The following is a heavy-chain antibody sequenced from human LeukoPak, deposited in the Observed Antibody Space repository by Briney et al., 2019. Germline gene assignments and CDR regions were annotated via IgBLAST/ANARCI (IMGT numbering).Heavy chain of an antibody. CDR3: ARRSSTGQPIDY. CDR1: GYSFKHYW. Sequence: GESLKISCKASGYSFKHYWIAWVRQMPEKGLEWMGIIYPGDSDTRYSPSFQGQVTISADKSISTAYLQWSSLKASDTAMYYCARRSSTGQPIDYWGQGTLVTVSS. V-gene: IGHV5-51*01. CDR2: IYPGDSDT. D-gene: IGHD2-2*01. J-gene: IGHJ4*02.